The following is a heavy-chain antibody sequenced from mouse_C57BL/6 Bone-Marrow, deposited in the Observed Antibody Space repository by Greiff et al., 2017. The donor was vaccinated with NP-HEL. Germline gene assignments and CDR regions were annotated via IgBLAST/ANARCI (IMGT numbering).Heavy chain of an antibody. V-gene: IGHV1-55*01. J-gene: IGHJ2*01. CDR2: IYPGSGST. Sequence: VHLVESGAELVKPGASVKMSCKASGYTFTSYWITWVKQRPGQGLEWIGDIYPGSGSTNYNEKFKSKATLTVDTSSSTAYMQLSSLTSEDSAVYYCARGLGFDYWGQGTTLTVSS. D-gene: IGHD3-3*01. CDR1: GYTFTSYW. CDR3: ARGLGFDY.